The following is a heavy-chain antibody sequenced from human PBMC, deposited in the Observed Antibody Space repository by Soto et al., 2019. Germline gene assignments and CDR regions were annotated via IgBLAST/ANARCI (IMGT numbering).Heavy chain of an antibody. D-gene: IGHD6-19*01. V-gene: IGHV4-61*01. J-gene: IGHJ6*02. Sequence: VQLQESGPVLVKPSETLSLTCTVSGGSVSSGSYYWSWIRQPPGKGLEWIGHIYYSGRTNYNPSLKSRVTISVDTSKIQFSLKLSAVTAADTAVYYCARGIEGWYQGRYYYGMDVWGQGTTVTVSS. CDR1: GGSVSSGSYY. CDR2: IYYSGRT. CDR3: ARGIEGWYQGRYYYGMDV.